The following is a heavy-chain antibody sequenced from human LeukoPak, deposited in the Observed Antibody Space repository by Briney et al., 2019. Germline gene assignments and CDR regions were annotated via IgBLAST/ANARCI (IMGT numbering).Heavy chain of an antibody. J-gene: IGHJ6*03. D-gene: IGHD2-2*01. V-gene: IGHV4-39*01. CDR1: GGSISSSSYY. CDR2: IYYSGRT. Sequence: PSETLSLICTVSGGSISSSSYYWGWIRQPPGKGLEWIGSIYYSGRTYKNPSLKSRVTISVDTSKNQFSLKLSSVTAADTAVYYCARLPLTIGYCSSTSCPSKNYYYYYYMDVWGKGTTVTVSS. CDR3: ARLPLTIGYCSSTSCPSKNYYYYYYMDV.